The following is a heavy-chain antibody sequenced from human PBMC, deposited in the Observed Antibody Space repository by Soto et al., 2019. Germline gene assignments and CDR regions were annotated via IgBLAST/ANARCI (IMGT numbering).Heavy chain of an antibody. J-gene: IGHJ4*02. V-gene: IGHV1-69*13. CDR2: IIPIFGTA. CDR3: ARGGYSYGPFDY. D-gene: IGHD5-18*01. CDR1: GGTFSSYA. Sequence: SVKVSCKASGGTFSSYAISWVRQAPGQGLEWMVGIIPIFGTANYAQKFQGRVTITADESTSTAYMELSSLRSEDTAVYYCARGGYSYGPFDYWGQGTLVTVSS.